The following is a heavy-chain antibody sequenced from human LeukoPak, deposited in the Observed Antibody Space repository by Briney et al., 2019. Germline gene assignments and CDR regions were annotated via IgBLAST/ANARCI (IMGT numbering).Heavy chain of an antibody. D-gene: IGHD4-11*01. Sequence: SETLSLTCTDSGGSISTYYWSWIRQPPGKGLEWIGYIYYSGITDYNPSLKSRVTISVDTSKNQFSLKLSSVTAADTAVYYCARSPDDSNRWGPWGHGTLVTVSS. J-gene: IGHJ5*02. CDR2: IYYSGIT. CDR1: GGSISTYY. V-gene: IGHV4-59*01. CDR3: ARSPDDSNRWGP.